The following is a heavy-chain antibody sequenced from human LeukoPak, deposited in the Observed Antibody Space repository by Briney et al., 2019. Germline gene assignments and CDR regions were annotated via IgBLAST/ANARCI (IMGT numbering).Heavy chain of an antibody. CDR2: IYSGGST. CDR1: GLTVSSNY. J-gene: IGHJ4*02. V-gene: IGHV3-53*01. CDR3: AKATCTGGNCYRGGFDY. Sequence: GGSLRLSCAASGLTVSSNYMSWVRQAPGKGLEWVSVIYSGGSTYYADSVKGRFTISRDNSRNTVYLQMNSLRAEDTAVYYCAKATCTGGNCYRGGFDYWGQGTLVTVSS. D-gene: IGHD2-15*01.